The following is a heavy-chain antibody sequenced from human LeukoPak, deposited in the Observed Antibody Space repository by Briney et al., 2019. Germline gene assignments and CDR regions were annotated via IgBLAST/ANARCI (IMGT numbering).Heavy chain of an antibody. V-gene: IGHV3-7*03. CDR3: ARAAEGWLQLGGAFEY. D-gene: IGHD1-1*01. Sequence: PGGSLRLSCAVSGFTFSTYWMGWVRQAPGKGLEWVANIKFDGNEMYYVDSVKGRFTISRDNAKNSLYLQMNSLRVEDMALYYCARAAEGWLQLGGAFEYWGQGTLVTVSS. CDR2: IKFDGNEM. J-gene: IGHJ4*02. CDR1: GFTFSTYW.